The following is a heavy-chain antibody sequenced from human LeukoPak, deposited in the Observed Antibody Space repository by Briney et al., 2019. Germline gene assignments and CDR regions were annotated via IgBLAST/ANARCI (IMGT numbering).Heavy chain of an antibody. CDR2: IYHSGNA. CDR1: GFSISKSYN. J-gene: IGHJ4*02. Sequence: SEALSLTCTVSGFSISKSYNWAWIRQSPGKGLDWIGTIYHSGNAYYNPSLMSRVAMSVDTSNNHFSLTMISVTAADAGVYYCARVRGPLRYFDALGQGTLVTISS. CDR3: ARVRGPLRYFDA. V-gene: IGHV4-38-2*02. D-gene: IGHD2-21*02.